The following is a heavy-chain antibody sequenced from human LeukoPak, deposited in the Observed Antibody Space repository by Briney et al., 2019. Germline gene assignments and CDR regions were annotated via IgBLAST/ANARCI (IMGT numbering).Heavy chain of an antibody. V-gene: IGHV4-59*01. CDR3: ARAVIPRLVRGVNHWFDP. CDR2: IYY. CDR1: GGSISSYY. J-gene: IGHJ5*02. Sequence: PSETLSLTCTVSGGSISSYYWSWIRQPPGKRLEWMGYIYYKSRVTISVDTSKNQFSLKLSSVTAADTAVYYCARAVIPRLVRGVNHWFDPWGQGTLVTVSS. D-gene: IGHD3-10*01.